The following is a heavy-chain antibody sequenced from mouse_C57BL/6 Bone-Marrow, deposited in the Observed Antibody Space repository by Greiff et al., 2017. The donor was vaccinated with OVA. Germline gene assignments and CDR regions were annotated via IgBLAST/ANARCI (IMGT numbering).Heavy chain of an antibody. CDR2: ISDGGSYT. Sequence: EVKVVESGGGLVKPGGSLKLSCAASGFTFSSYAMSWVRQTPEKRLEWVATISDGGSYTYYPDNVKGRFTISRDNAKNNLYLQMSHLKSEDTAMYYCARDEGAYWGKGTTLTVSS. CDR3: ARDEGAY. CDR1: GFTFSSYA. V-gene: IGHV5-4*01. J-gene: IGHJ2*01.